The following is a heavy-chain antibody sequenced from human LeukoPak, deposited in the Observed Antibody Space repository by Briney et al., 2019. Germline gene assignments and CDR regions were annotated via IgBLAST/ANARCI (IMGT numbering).Heavy chain of an antibody. CDR2: IIPIFGTA. V-gene: IGHV1-69*01. J-gene: IGHJ6*03. Sequence: SVKVSCKASGGTFSSYAISWVRQAPGQGLEWMGGIIPIFGTANYAQKFQGRVTITADESTSTAYMELSSLRSEDTAVYYCARAMSGGSGENYYYYYMDVWGKGTTVTISS. CDR3: ARAMSGGSGENYYYYYMDV. CDR1: GGTFSSYA. D-gene: IGHD3-10*01.